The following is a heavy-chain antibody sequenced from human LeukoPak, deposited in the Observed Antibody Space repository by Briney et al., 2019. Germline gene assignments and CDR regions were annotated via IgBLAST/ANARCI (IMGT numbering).Heavy chain of an antibody. CDR1: GGSVSNYY. CDR3: VSLPPRWSGAFDI. CDR2: IYTSGST. D-gene: IGHD3-3*01. J-gene: IGHJ3*02. V-gene: IGHV4-4*07. Sequence: SETLSLTCTVSGGSVSNYYWSWIRQPAGKGLEWIGRIYTSGSTNYNPSLKSRVTMSVDTSKNQFSLKLSSVTAADTAVYYCVSLPPRWSGAFDIWGQGTMVTVSS.